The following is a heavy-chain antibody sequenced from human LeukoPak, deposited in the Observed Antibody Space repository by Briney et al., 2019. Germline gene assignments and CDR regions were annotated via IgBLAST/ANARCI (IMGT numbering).Heavy chain of an antibody. Sequence: SETLSLTSTVSGGSISSGDYYWSWIRQPPGKGLEWIGYIYYSGSTNYNPSLKSRVAISVDTSKNQVSLRLSSVTAADTAVYYCARGGSIVGTTPHDTFDIWGQGTVVTVSS. D-gene: IGHD1-26*01. V-gene: IGHV4-61*08. CDR1: GGSISSGDYY. CDR2: IYYSGST. J-gene: IGHJ3*02. CDR3: ARGGSIVGTTPHDTFDI.